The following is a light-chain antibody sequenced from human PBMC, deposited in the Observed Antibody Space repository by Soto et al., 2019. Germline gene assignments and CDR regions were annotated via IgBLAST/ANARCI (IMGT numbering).Light chain of an antibody. CDR1: SSDIGGYNY. V-gene: IGLV2-14*01. CDR2: EVA. CDR3: NSFTSPTPPLV. Sequence: QSVLTQPASVSASPGQSITISCTGTSSDIGGYNYVSWYQQHPGKAPKLIIYEVANRPSGVSDRFSGSKSGNTASLTISGLQAEDEADYYSNSFTSPTPPLVFGGGTKLTVL. J-gene: IGLJ2*01.